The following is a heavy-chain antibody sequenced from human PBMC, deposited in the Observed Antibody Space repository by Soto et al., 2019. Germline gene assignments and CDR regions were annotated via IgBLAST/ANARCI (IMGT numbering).Heavy chain of an antibody. D-gene: IGHD1-26*01. J-gene: IGHJ5*02. CDR2: INSDGSST. CDR1: GFTISSHW. CDR3: VRGYSGTYGCFDP. V-gene: IGHV3-74*01. Sequence: EVQLVESGGGLVQPGGSLRLSCAASGFTISSHWMHWVRQAPGKGLVWVSRINSDGSSTSYADSVKGRFIISRDNAKNTLYLQMNILRAEATAVYYCVRGYSGTYGCFDPWGQGTLVAVSS.